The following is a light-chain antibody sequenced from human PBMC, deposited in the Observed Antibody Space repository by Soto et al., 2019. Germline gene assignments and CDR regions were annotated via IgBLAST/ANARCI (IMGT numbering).Light chain of an antibody. CDR1: GGHSSYA. V-gene: IGLV4-69*01. CDR2: LDSDGSH. CDR3: QTWGTGMGV. J-gene: IGLJ3*02. Sequence: QAVVTQSPSASASLGASVKLTCTLSGGHSSYAIAWHQQQPEKGPRYLMKLDSDGSHSKGDGIPDRFSGSSSGAERYLTISSLQSEDEADYYCQTWGTGMGVFGGGTKLTVL.